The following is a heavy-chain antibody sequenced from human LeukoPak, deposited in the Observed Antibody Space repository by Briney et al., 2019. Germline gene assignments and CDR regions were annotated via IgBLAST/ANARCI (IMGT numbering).Heavy chain of an antibody. CDR3: ARGRITMVRGVYNWFDP. CDR1: GGSFSGYY. V-gene: IGHV4-34*01. Sequence: SETLSLTCAVYGGSFSGYYWSWIRQPPGKGLEWIGEINHSGSTDYNPSLKSRVTISVDTSKNQFSLKLSSVTAADTAVYYCARGRITMVRGVYNWFDPWGQGTLVTVSS. J-gene: IGHJ5*02. D-gene: IGHD3-10*01. CDR2: INHSGST.